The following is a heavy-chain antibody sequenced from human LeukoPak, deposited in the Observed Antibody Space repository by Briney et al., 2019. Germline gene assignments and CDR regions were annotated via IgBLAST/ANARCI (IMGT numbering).Heavy chain of an antibody. V-gene: IGHV3-23*01. J-gene: IGHJ4*02. Sequence: GGSLRLSCAASGFTFSSYAMSWVRQAPGKGLEWVSAISGSGGSTYYADSVKGRFTISRDNSKNTLYLQMNSLRAEDTAVYYCAKCYDYHGSGSYGDYWGQGTLVTVSS. CDR3: AKCYDYHGSGSYGDY. CDR2: ISGSGGST. D-gene: IGHD3-10*01. CDR1: GFTFSSYA.